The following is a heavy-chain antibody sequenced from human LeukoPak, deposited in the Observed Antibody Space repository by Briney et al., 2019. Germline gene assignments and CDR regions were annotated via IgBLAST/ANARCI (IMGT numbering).Heavy chain of an antibody. CDR2: ISSSGSTI. D-gene: IGHD6-19*01. J-gene: IGHJ4*02. Sequence: GGSLRLSCAASGFTFSDYYMSWIRQAPGKGLEWVSYISSSGSTIYYADSAKGRFTISRDNAKNSLYLQMNSLRAEDTAVYYCARDQEAVAGRAFDYWGQGTLVTVSS. CDR3: ARDQEAVAGRAFDY. V-gene: IGHV3-11*04. CDR1: GFTFSDYY.